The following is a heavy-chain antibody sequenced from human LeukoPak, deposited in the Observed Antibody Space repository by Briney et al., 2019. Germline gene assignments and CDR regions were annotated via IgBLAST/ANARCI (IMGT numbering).Heavy chain of an antibody. CDR2: ISTGSSTI. Sequence: GGSLRLSCAASGFTFSSYSMIWVRQAPGKGLEWVSYISTGSSTIYYAYSMRRLSIISRDNAKNSLYLQMNSLRDEDTAVYYCARDVERTGGTYYYGSGSTRGWGQGTLVTVSS. J-gene: IGHJ4*02. D-gene: IGHD3-10*01. CDR1: GFTFSSYS. CDR3: ARDVERTGGTYYYGSGSTRG. V-gene: IGHV3-48*02.